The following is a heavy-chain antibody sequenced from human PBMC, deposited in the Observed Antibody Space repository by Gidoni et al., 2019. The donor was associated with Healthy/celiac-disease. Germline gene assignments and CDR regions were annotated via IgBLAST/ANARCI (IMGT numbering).Heavy chain of an antibody. V-gene: IGHV3-33*01. CDR3: ARDRIVVVPAAMNPRIAAAGYYFDY. CDR2: IWYDGSNK. Sequence: QVQLVESGGGVVQPGRSLRLSCAASGFTFSSYGMPWVRQAPGKGLEWVAVIWYDGSNKYYADSVKGRFTISRDNSKNTLYLQMNSLRAEDTAVYYCARDRIVVVPAAMNPRIAAAGYYFDYWGQGTLVTVSS. D-gene: IGHD2-2*01. CDR1: GFTFSSYG. J-gene: IGHJ4*02.